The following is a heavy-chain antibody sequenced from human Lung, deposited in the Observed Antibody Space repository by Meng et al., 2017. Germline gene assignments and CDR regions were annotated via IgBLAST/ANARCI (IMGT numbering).Heavy chain of an antibody. Sequence: SLKISCAASGFTFDDYAMHWVRQAPGKGLEWVSGISSNSGSIGYADSVKGRFTISRDNAKNSLYLQMNSLRAEDMALYYCAKDTVSSGWSWGQGTLVTVSS. CDR1: GFTFDDYA. CDR2: ISSNSGSI. V-gene: IGHV3-9*03. CDR3: AKDTVSSGWS. J-gene: IGHJ4*02. D-gene: IGHD6-19*01.